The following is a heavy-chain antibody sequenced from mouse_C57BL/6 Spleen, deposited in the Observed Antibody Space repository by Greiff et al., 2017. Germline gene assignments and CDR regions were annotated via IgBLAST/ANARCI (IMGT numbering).Heavy chain of an antibody. Sequence: EVQLVESGAELVKPGASVKLSCTASGFNIKDYYMHWVKQRTEQGLEWIGRIDPEDGETKYAPKFQGKATITADTSSNTAYLQLSSLTSEDTAVYYCASGPTVVAKGDYFDYWGQGTTLTVSS. CDR3: ASGPTVVAKGDYFDY. V-gene: IGHV14-2*01. J-gene: IGHJ2*01. D-gene: IGHD1-1*01. CDR1: GFNIKDYY. CDR2: IDPEDGET.